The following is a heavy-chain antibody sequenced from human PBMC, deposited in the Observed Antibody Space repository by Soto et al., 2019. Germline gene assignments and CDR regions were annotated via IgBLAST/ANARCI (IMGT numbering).Heavy chain of an antibody. J-gene: IGHJ5*02. V-gene: IGHV1-69*13. CDR2: IIPIFGTA. Sequence: SVKVPCKASGGTFSSYAISWVRQAPGQGLEWMGGIIPIFGTANYAQKFQGRVTITADESTSTAYMELSSLRSEDTAVYYCARLITMVRGVSNWFDPWGQGTLVTVSS. D-gene: IGHD3-10*01. CDR3: ARLITMVRGVSNWFDP. CDR1: GGTFSSYA.